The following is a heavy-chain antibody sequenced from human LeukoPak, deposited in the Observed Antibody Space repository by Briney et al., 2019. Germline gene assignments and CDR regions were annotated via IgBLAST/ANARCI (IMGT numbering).Heavy chain of an antibody. CDR2: TNPNSGGT. Sequence: RASVKVSCKASGYTFTGYYMHWVRQAPRQGLEWMGWTNPNSGGTNYAQKFQGRVTMTRDTSISTAYMELSRLRSDDTAVYYCARDARDRVFDYWGQGTLVTVSS. CDR3: ARDARDRVFDY. CDR1: GYTFTGYY. J-gene: IGHJ4*02. D-gene: IGHD2-15*01. V-gene: IGHV1-2*02.